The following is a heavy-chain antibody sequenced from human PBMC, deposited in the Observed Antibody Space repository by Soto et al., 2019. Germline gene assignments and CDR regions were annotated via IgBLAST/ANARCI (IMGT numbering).Heavy chain of an antibody. CDR2: MNPTSGNT. J-gene: IGHJ4*02. CDR1: GYTFTSYD. Sequence: QVQLVQSGAEVKKPGASVKVSCKASGYTFTSYDINWVRQATGQGLEWMGWMNPTSGNTGYAQKFQGRVTMTRNTSIRTAYMELSSLSSADTAVYYCARSTNDYGDRHWGQGTLVTVSS. D-gene: IGHD4-17*01. V-gene: IGHV1-8*01. CDR3: ARSTNDYGDRH.